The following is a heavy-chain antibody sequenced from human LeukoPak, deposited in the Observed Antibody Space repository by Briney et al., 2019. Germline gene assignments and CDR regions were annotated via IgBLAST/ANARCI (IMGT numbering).Heavy chain of an antibody. V-gene: IGHV3-23*01. D-gene: IGHD5-18*01. CDR1: GFTFSXXX. CDR3: AKDQGYSYGFD. CDR2: ISGSGGST. J-gene: IGHJ4*02. Sequence: ASGFTFSXXXXNWVRXAPGXXXEXVSGISGSGGSTYYADSVKGRFTISRDNSKNTLYLQMNSLRAEDTAVYYCAKDQGYSYGFDWGQGTLVIVSS.